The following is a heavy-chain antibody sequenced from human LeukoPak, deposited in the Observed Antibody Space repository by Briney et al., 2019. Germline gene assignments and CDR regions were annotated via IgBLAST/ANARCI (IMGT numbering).Heavy chain of an antibody. J-gene: IGHJ4*02. CDR2: IRHDGSNK. CDR3: TKRPFSGYFDY. D-gene: IGHD6-25*01. V-gene: IGHV3-30*02. Sequence: GGSLRLSCAASGFTFSSYGMHWVRQAPGKGLEWVAFIRHDGSNKYYADSVKGRFTISRDNSKNTLYLQMNSLRAEDTAVYYCTKRPFSGYFDYWGQGTLVTVSS. CDR1: GFTFSSYG.